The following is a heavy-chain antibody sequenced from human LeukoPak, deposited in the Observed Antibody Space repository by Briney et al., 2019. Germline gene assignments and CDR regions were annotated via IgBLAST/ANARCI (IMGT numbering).Heavy chain of an antibody. J-gene: IGHJ5*02. Sequence: PGRSLRLSCAASGFTFSSYGMHWVRQAPGKGLEWVAVISDDGSNKYYVDSVKGRFTISRDNSKNTLYLQMSGLRVEDTAVYYCAKGLSGSSWYLNWFDHWGQGTLVTVSS. CDR1: GFTFSSYG. D-gene: IGHD6-13*01. V-gene: IGHV3-30*18. CDR2: ISDDGSNK. CDR3: AKGLSGSSWYLNWFDH.